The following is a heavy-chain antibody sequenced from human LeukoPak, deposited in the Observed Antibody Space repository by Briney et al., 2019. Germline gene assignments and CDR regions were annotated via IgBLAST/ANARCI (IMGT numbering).Heavy chain of an antibody. Sequence: APVKVPCKASAYIVTTYYIHWVRQARGQGLEWMGMIKPSGVDTSYAKNFKRTVTMSRDMSPSTVYMEVSSLRSEDTAVYYCAKERTPHVDIESTGRLGYYFDYWGQGTLVTVSS. CDR3: AKERTPHVDIESTGRLGYYFDY. CDR2: IKPSGVDT. D-gene: IGHD5/OR15-5a*01. J-gene: IGHJ4*02. V-gene: IGHV1-46*01. CDR1: AYIVTTYY.